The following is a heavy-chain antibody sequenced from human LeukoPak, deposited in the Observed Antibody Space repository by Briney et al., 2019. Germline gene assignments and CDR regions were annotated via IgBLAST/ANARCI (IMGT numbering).Heavy chain of an antibody. CDR2: ISSGSSYT. J-gene: IGHJ5*02. V-gene: IGHV3-11*03. CDR1: GFSFSEYY. CDR3: ARSGGTYGWFDP. Sequence: GGSLRLSCAASGFSFSEYYMSWIRQAPGKGLEWVSCISSGSSYTNYTDSVKGRFTISRDNAKRSLYLQMNSLTADDTAVYYCARSGGTYGWFDPWGRGTLVTVSS. D-gene: IGHD1-26*01.